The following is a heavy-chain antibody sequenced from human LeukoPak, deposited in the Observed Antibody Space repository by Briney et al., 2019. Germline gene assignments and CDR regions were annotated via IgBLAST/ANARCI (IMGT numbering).Heavy chain of an antibody. CDR2: IYYSGST. D-gene: IGHD5-18*01. Sequence: SQTLSLTCVVSGGSMTSGDYFWTWLRQSPGKGLEWIGYIYYSGSTYYNPSLKSRVTISVDTSKNQFSLKLSSVTAADTAVYYCARDRGTAMVLYWGQGTLVTVSS. J-gene: IGHJ4*02. CDR1: GGSMTSGDYF. V-gene: IGHV4-31*11. CDR3: ARDRGTAMVLY.